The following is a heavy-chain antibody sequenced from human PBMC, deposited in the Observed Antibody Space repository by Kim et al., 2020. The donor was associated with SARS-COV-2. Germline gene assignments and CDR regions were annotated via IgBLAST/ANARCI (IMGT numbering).Heavy chain of an antibody. Sequence: GGSLKISCKGSGYSFTSYWIGWVRQMPGKGLEWMGIIYPGDSDTRYSPSFQGQVTISADKSISTAYLQWSSLKASDTAMYYCARLPNAVAAPPGYFDYWGQGTLVTVSS. CDR3: ARLPNAVAAPPGYFDY. CDR1: GYSFTSYW. D-gene: IGHD6-6*01. J-gene: IGHJ4*02. V-gene: IGHV5-51*01. CDR2: IYPGDSDT.